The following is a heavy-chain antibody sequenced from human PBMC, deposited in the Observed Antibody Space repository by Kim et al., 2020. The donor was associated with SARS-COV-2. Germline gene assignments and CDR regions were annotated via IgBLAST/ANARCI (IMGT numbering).Heavy chain of an antibody. CDR2: INPSGGST. V-gene: IGHV1-46*01. J-gene: IGHJ6*02. D-gene: IGHD6-6*01. CDR1: GYTFTSYY. CDR3: ARVPPVLNYYYGMDV. Sequence: ASVKVSCKASGYTFTSYYMHWVRQAPGQGLEWMGIINPSGGSTSYAQKFQGRVTMTRDTSTSTVYMELSSLRSEDTAVYYCARVPPVLNYYYGMDVWGQGTTVTVSS.